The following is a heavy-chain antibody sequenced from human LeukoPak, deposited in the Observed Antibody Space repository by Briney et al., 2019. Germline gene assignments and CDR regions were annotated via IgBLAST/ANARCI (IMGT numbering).Heavy chain of an antibody. V-gene: IGHV3-66*02. Sequence: GGSLRLSCAASGFTVSSNYMSWVRQAPGKGLEWVSVIYSGGSTYYADSVKGRFTISRDNSKNTLYLKMNSLRAEDTAVYYCARDSATTGTTGAFDIWGQGTMVTVSS. CDR2: IYSGGST. J-gene: IGHJ3*02. CDR3: ARDSATTGTTGAFDI. D-gene: IGHD1-1*01. CDR1: GFTVSSNY.